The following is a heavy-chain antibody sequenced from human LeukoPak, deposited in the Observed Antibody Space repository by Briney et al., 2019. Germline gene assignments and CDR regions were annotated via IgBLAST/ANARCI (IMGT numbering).Heavy chain of an antibody. CDR1: GGTFSSYA. Sequence: SVTVSCKASGGTFSSYAISWVRQAPGQGLEWMGGIIPIIGTADYAQKFQGRVTITADESTNTAYMELSSLRSEDTAVYYCARLPLRSIAVGYYGMDVWGQGTTVTVSS. V-gene: IGHV1-69*13. D-gene: IGHD6-6*01. CDR2: IIPIIGTA. CDR3: ARLPLRSIAVGYYGMDV. J-gene: IGHJ6*02.